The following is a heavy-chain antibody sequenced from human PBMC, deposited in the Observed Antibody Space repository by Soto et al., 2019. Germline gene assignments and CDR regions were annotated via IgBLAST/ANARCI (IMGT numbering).Heavy chain of an antibody. V-gene: IGHV3-21*06. CDR2: ISSGGDYI. CDR1: GFAFSPYG. D-gene: IGHD2-2*01. CDR3: ARVGGSCSTASCFAYFDS. J-gene: IGHJ4*02. Sequence: EVQVVESGGGLVKPGGSLRLSCAASGFAFSPYGMNWVRQAPGKGLEWVSSISSGGDYIFYEDSVKGRFTISRDNAKNSLYLQMNSLRAEDAAVYYCARVGGSCSTASCFAYFDSWGQGTLVTVSS.